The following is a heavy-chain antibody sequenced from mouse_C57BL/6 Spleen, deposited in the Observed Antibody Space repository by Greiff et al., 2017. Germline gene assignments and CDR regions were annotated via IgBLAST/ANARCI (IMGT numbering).Heavy chain of an antibody. CDR2: ISSGSSTI. CDR3: AKTESYDGYFDV. V-gene: IGHV5-17*01. D-gene: IGHD2-12*01. J-gene: IGHJ1*03. Sequence: DVMLVESGGGLVKPGGSLKLSCAASGFTFSDYGMHWVRQAPEKGLEWVAYISSGSSTIYYADTVKGRFTIARDNDKNTLFLQMTSLRSEDTAMYYCAKTESYDGYFDVWGTGTTVTVSS. CDR1: GFTFSDYG.